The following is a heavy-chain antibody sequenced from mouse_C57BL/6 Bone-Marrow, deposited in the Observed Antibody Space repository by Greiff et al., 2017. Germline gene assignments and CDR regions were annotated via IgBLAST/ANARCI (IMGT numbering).Heavy chain of an antibody. D-gene: IGHD1-1*01. CDR1: GYTFTSYW. Sequence: QVQLQQPGAELVKPGASVKMSCKASGYTFTSYWITWVKQRPGQGLEWIGMIHPNSGSTNYNEKFKSKATLTVDKSSSTAYMQLSSLTSEDSAVYYCARAYGSSYRFDYWGQGTTLTVSS. J-gene: IGHJ2*01. CDR3: ARAYGSSYRFDY. CDR2: IHPNSGST. V-gene: IGHV1-64*01.